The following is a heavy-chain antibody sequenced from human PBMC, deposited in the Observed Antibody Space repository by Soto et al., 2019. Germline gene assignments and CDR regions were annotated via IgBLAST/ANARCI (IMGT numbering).Heavy chain of an antibody. J-gene: IGHJ3*02. CDR3: TRRIKEDAFDI. Sequence: EVQLLESGGGLVQPGGSLRLSCAASGLTFSSYAMNWVRHAQGKGLEWVSIIGATGETTFYAESVKGRFTISRDISNNTLYLQMNRLRAEDTAVYYCTRRIKEDAFDIWGQGTMVTVAS. CDR2: IGATGETT. CDR1: GLTFSSYA. V-gene: IGHV3-23*01. D-gene: IGHD2-15*01.